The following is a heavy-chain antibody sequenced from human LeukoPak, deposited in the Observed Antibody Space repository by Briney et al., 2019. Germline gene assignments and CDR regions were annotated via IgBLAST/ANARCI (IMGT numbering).Heavy chain of an antibody. CDR3: AREGELGRFNALHV. V-gene: IGHV3-48*03. Sequence: GGSLRLSCVNSGFTFRTHEMNWVRQAPGKGLEWIAYISDSYVTHYAESVKGRFTVSRDNAKSSVYLQMNSLRAEDTAMYFCAREGELGRFNALHVWGQGTMITVSS. CDR2: ISDSYVT. J-gene: IGHJ3*01. D-gene: IGHD1-26*01. CDR1: GFTFRTHE.